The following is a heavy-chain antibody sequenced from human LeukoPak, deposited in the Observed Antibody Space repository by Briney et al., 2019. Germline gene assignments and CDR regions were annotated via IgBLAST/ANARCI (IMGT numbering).Heavy chain of an antibody. D-gene: IGHD6-13*01. CDR2: ISYDGVTK. J-gene: IGHJ6*02. CDR3: AKDRGSSSSAYGMDV. Sequence: GGSLRLSCAASGFTFSRYGMHWVHQAPGRGLEWVSLISYDGVTKYYADTVKGRFTIARDNSKNMLYVQMNSLRAEDTAVYYCAKDRGSSSSAYGMDVWGQGTTVTVSS. CDR1: GFTFSRYG. V-gene: IGHV3-30*18.